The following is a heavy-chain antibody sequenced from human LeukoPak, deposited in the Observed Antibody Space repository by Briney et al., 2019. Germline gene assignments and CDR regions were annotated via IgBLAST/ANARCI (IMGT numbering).Heavy chain of an antibody. V-gene: IGHV1-2*02. CDR2: INPNNGGT. Sequence: GASVKVSCKASGYTFTGYYMHWVRQAPGQGLEWMGWINPNNGGTNYAQKFQGRVTMTRDTSISTAYMELSRLRSDDTAVYYCALPTIVGTTNYPWGQGALVTVSS. D-gene: IGHD1-26*01. CDR1: GYTFTGYY. J-gene: IGHJ5*02. CDR3: ALPTIVGTTNYP.